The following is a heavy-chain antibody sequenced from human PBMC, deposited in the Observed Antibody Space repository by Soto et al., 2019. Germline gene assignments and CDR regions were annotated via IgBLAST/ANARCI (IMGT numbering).Heavy chain of an antibody. CDR1: GFTFSSYG. V-gene: IGHV3-33*01. CDR2: IWYDGSNK. J-gene: IGHJ4*02. D-gene: IGHD3-3*01. CDR3: ARGGSGYTFDY. Sequence: QVQLVESGGGVVQPGRSLRLSCAASGFTFSSYGMHWVRQAPGKGLEWVAVIWYDGSNKYYADSVKGRFTISRDNSKNTLYLQMNSLRAEVTAVYYCARGGSGYTFDYWGQGTLVTVSS.